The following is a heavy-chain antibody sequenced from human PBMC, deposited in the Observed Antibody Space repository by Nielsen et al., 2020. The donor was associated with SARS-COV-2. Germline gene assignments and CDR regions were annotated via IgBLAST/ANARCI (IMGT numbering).Heavy chain of an antibody. Sequence: GESLKISCAASGFTFSSDGMHWVRQAPGKGLEWVAVIWYDGSNKYYADSVKGRFTISRDNSKNTLYLQMNSLRAEDTAVYYCARDALDDILTGYYSDWGQGTLVTVSS. V-gene: IGHV3-33*01. CDR3: ARDALDDILTGYYSD. CDR1: GFTFSSDG. J-gene: IGHJ4*02. CDR2: IWYDGSNK. D-gene: IGHD3-9*01.